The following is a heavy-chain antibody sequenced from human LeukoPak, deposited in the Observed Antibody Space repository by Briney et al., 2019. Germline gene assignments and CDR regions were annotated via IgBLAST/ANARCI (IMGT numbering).Heavy chain of an antibody. D-gene: IGHD2-2*01. CDR2: INPNSGGT. V-gene: IGHV1-2*02. J-gene: IGHJ5*02. Sequence: GASVKVSCKASGYTFTGYYMHWVRQAPGQGLEWMGWINPNSGGTNYAQKFQGRVTMTRDTSISTAYMELSRLRSDDTAVYYCARGGVLGYCSSTSCFPHNWFDPWGQGTLVTVSS. CDR1: GYTFTGYY. CDR3: ARGGVLGYCSSTSCFPHNWFDP.